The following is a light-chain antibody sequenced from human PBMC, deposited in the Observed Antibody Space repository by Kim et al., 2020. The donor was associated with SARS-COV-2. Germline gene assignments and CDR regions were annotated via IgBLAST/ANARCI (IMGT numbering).Light chain of an antibody. CDR3: QVWDSSSDHVV. CDR2: YDS. CDR1: TIGRKS. Sequence: PGRTDRITCGGNTIGRKSVHWYQQKPGQAPVLVIYYDSDRPSGIPERFSGSNSGNTATLTISRVEAGDEADYYCQVWDSSSDHVVFGGGTQLTVL. V-gene: IGLV3-21*04. J-gene: IGLJ2*01.